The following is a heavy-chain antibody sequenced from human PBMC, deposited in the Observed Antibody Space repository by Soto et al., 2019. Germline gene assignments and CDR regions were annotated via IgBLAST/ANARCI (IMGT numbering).Heavy chain of an antibody. J-gene: IGHJ4*02. V-gene: IGHV4-34*01. Sequence: QVQLQQWGAGLLKPSETLSLTCAVYGGSFSGYYWSWIRQPPGKGLEWIGEINHSGSTNYNPSLKSRVTISRDTSKNQFSLKLSSVTAADTAVYYCARPAIAAAVSAFDYWGQGTLVTVSS. CDR1: GGSFSGYY. D-gene: IGHD6-13*01. CDR2: INHSGST. CDR3: ARPAIAAAVSAFDY.